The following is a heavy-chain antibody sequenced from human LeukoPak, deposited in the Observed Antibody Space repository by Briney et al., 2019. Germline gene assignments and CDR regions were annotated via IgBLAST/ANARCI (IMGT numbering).Heavy chain of an antibody. J-gene: IGHJ4*02. Sequence: ASVKVSCKASGYTFTSYGISWVRQAPGQGLEWMGWISAYNGNTNYAQKFQGRVTMTEDTSTDTAYMELSSLRSEDTAVYYCATDRIRLWWYYFDYWGQGTLVTVSS. CDR2: ISAYNGNT. CDR1: GYTFTSYG. V-gene: IGHV1-18*01. D-gene: IGHD5-18*01. CDR3: ATDRIRLWWYYFDY.